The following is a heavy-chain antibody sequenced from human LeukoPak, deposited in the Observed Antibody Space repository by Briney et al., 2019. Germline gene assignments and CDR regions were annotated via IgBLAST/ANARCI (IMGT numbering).Heavy chain of an antibody. CDR1: GYSFTSFW. Sequence: GESLKISCKGSGYSFTSFWIAWVRQMPGKGLEWMGIIYPGDSDTRYSPSFQGQVTISADKSISTAYLQWSSLKASDTAMYYCARKGGYDQYYFDYWGQGTLVTVSS. V-gene: IGHV5-51*01. J-gene: IGHJ4*02. D-gene: IGHD5-12*01. CDR2: IYPGDSDT. CDR3: ARKGGYDQYYFDY.